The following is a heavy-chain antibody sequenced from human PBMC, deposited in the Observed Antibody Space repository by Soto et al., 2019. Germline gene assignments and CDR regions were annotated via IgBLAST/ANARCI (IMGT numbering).Heavy chain of an antibody. CDR3: ARGRYCSGGSCLYFDY. D-gene: IGHD2-15*01. V-gene: IGHV3-33*01. CDR1: GFTFSSYG. CDR2: IWYDGSNK. Sequence: SLRLSCAASGFTFSSYGMHWVRQAPGKGLEWVAVIWYDGSNKYYADSVKGRFTISRDNSKNTLYLQMNSLRAEDTAVYYCARGRYCSGGSCLYFDYWGQGTLVTVSS. J-gene: IGHJ4*02.